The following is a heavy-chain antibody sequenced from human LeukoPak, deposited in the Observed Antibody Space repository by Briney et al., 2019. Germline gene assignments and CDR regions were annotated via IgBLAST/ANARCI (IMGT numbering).Heavy chain of an antibody. CDR2: ISGSGART. CDR3: AKDTPDDITVAAPYFDY. CDR1: GFTFTTYA. Sequence: GGSLRLSCAASGFTFTTYAMSWVRQAPGKGLEWASAISGSGARTYYADSVRGRFTISRDNSKKTKYLQMNSLRAEDTAVYYCAKDTPDDITVAAPYFDYWGQGTLVTVSS. J-gene: IGHJ4*02. V-gene: IGHV3-23*01. D-gene: IGHD6-19*01.